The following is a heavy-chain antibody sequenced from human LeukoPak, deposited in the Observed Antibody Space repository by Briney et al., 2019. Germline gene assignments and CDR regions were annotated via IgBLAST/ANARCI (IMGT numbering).Heavy chain of an antibody. V-gene: IGHV1-69*13. D-gene: IGHD2-15*01. Sequence: GASVKVSCKASGGTFSSYAISWVRQAPGQGLEWMGGIIPIFGTANYAQKFQGRVTITADESTSTAYMELSSLRSEDTAVYYCARIYCSDGSCYLDAFDIWGQGTMVTVSS. CDR1: GGTFSSYA. J-gene: IGHJ3*02. CDR2: IIPIFGTA. CDR3: ARIYCSDGSCYLDAFDI.